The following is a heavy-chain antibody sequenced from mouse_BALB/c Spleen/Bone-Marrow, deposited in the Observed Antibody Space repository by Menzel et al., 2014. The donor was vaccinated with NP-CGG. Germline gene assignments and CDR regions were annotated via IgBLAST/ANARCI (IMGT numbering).Heavy chain of an antibody. CDR2: IWAGGST. V-gene: IGHV2-9*02. CDR3: ATYDYDGRFDY. D-gene: IGHD2-4*01. J-gene: IGHJ2*01. CDR1: GFSLTNYG. Sequence: QVQLKESGPGLVAPSQNLSITCTVSGFSLTNYGVHWIRQPPGKGLEWLGIIWAGGSTNYNSALMSRLSISKDNSKSQVFFKMNSLQTGDTAIYYCATYDYDGRFDYWGQGTTLTVSS.